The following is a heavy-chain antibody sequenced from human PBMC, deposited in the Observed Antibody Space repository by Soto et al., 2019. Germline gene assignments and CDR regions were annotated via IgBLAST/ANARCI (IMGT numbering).Heavy chain of an antibody. CDR2: IKQDGSEK. CDR3: ARVPEGDSSYRHFHY. CDR1: GFTLSNYW. Sequence: GGSLRLSCEVSGFTLSNYWMNWVRQAPGKGLEWVANIKQDGSEKYYVDSVKGRFNISRDNAKNSLYLQMNTLRVEDTAIYYRARVPEGDSSYRHFHYWGQGIQVTVSS. D-gene: IGHD3-22*01. V-gene: IGHV3-7*01. J-gene: IGHJ4*02.